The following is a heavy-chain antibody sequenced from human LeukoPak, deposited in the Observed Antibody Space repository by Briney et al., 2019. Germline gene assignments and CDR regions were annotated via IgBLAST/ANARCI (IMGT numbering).Heavy chain of an antibody. J-gene: IGHJ4*02. CDR1: GGSISSGSYY. V-gene: IGHV4-61*02. Sequence: SETLSLTCTVSGGSISSGSYYWSWIRQPAGKGLEWIGRIYTSGSTNYNPSLKSRVTISVDTSKNQFSLKLSSVTAADTAVYYCARLYCGGDCYPDYWGQGTLVTVSS. D-gene: IGHD2-21*02. CDR3: ARLYCGGDCYPDY. CDR2: IYTSGST.